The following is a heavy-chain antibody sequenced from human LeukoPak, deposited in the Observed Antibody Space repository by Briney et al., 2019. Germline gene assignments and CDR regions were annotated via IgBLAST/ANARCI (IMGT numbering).Heavy chain of an antibody. D-gene: IGHD2-2*02. Sequence: SETLSLTCTVSGGSISSYYWSWIRQPAGKGLEWIGRFYTSGSTNYNPSLKSRVTMSVDKSKNQFTLKLNSVTAADTAVYYCARDSCSSTSCYNNWFDPWGQGTLVTVSS. CDR2: FYTSGST. J-gene: IGHJ5*02. CDR1: GGSISSYY. CDR3: ARDSCSSTSCYNNWFDP. V-gene: IGHV4-4*07.